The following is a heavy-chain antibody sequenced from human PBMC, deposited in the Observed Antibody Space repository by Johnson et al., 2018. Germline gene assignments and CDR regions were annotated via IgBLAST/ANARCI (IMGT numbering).Heavy chain of an antibody. CDR3: VASTPSYYMDV. J-gene: IGHJ6*03. CDR2: ISAGNGIT. Sequence: QVQLVQSGAEVKKPGSSVKVSCKASGYSFTNSGMHWVRQAPGQRIEWMGWISAGNGITKYSEKFQGRVTITRDTSASTAYMDLSSLRSEDTAVYYCVASTPSYYMDVWGTGTTVTVSS. V-gene: IGHV1-3*01. D-gene: IGHD2-2*01. CDR1: GYSFTNSG.